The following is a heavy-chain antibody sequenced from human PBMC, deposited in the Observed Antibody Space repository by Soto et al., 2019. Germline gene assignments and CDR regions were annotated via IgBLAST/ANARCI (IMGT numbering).Heavy chain of an antibody. CDR3: ARDMTRTVVPYFDF. CDR2: IIPISGAA. CDR1: GGTFSNYV. Sequence: SVKVSCKASGGTFSNYVVNWLRQAPGQGLEWMGRIIPISGAANYAQKFQGRVTITADRSTSTSYMELSSLRSEDTAVYYCARDMTRTVVPYFDFWGQGTLVTVSS. D-gene: IGHD1-7*01. J-gene: IGHJ4*02. V-gene: IGHV1-69*06.